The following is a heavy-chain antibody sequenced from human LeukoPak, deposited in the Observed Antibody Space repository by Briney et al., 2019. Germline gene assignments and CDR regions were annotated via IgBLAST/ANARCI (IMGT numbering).Heavy chain of an antibody. CDR3: ARVSNYDILTGSVTAFDI. Sequence: GGSLRLSCAASGFTFSDYYMSWIRQAPGKGLEWVSYISSSGSTIYYADSVKGRFTISRDNVKNSLYLQMNSLRAEDTAVYYCARVSNYDILTGSVTAFDIWGQGTMVTVSS. J-gene: IGHJ3*02. CDR2: ISSSGSTI. CDR1: GFTFSDYY. V-gene: IGHV3-11*04. D-gene: IGHD3-9*01.